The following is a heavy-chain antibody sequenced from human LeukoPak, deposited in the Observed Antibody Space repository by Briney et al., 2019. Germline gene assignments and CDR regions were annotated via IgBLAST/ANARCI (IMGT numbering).Heavy chain of an antibody. CDR3: AKDRHYNSSGLFDY. CDR2: ISSSGSTI. J-gene: IGHJ4*02. D-gene: IGHD3-22*01. Sequence: GGSLRLSCAASGFTFSSYEMNWVRQAPGKGLEWVSYISSSGSTIYYADSVKGRFTISRDNAKNSLYLQMNSLRAEDMAFYYCAKDRHYNSSGLFDYWGQGTLVTVSS. V-gene: IGHV3-48*03. CDR1: GFTFSSYE.